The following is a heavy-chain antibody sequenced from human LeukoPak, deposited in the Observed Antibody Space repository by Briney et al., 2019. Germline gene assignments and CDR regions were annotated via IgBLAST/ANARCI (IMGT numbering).Heavy chain of an antibody. J-gene: IGHJ4*02. Sequence: SETLSLTCTVSGGSISSYYWSWIRQPPGKGLEWIGYIYYSGSTNYNPSLKSRVTISVDMSKNQFSLKLSSVTAADTAVYYCARIINGSFAYWGQGTLVTVSS. CDR3: ARIINGSFAY. CDR2: IYYSGST. CDR1: GGSISSYY. V-gene: IGHV4-59*08. D-gene: IGHD3-10*01.